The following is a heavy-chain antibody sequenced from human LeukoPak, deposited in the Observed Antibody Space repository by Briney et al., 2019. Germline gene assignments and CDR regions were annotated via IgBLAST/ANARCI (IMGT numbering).Heavy chain of an antibody. J-gene: IGHJ4*02. Sequence: GGSLRLSCAASGFTFSSYSMNWVRQAPGKGLEWVSSIDTSSRYIYYGDSVKGRFTLSRDNFKNTLYLQMNSLRVEDTAVFYCAKGGARLHSYYLDYWGQGTLVTVSS. CDR1: GFTFSSYS. CDR3: AKGGARLHSYYLDY. CDR2: IDTSSRYI. V-gene: IGHV3-21*01. D-gene: IGHD1-26*01.